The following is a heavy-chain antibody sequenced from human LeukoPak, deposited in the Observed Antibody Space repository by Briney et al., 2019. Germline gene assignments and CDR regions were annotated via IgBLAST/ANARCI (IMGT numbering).Heavy chain of an antibody. J-gene: IGHJ4*02. Sequence: SETLSLTCNVSGGSFISGIYYWGWVRQPPGKGLEWIASIYYRGSTYYNQSLKSQVTISVDTSKKQFSLKVTSVTAADTAVYYCARLLPIAAAGGHYFDYWGQGTLVTVSS. CDR3: ARLLPIAAAGGHYFDY. V-gene: IGHV4-39*01. CDR2: IYYRGST. CDR1: GGSFISGIYY. D-gene: IGHD6-13*01.